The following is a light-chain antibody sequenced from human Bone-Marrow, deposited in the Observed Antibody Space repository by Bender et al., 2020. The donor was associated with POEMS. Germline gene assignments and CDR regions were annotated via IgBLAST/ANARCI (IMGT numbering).Light chain of an antibody. V-gene: IGLV2-23*02. CDR2: EVT. CDR1: SSDIGAYDY. CDR3: CSYTGSTTWM. Sequence: QSALAQPASVSGSPGQSITISCTGTSSDIGAYDYVSWYQQPPGKAPKLLIYEVTKRPSGVSSRFSGSKSGNMASLTISGLQAEDEAHYYCCSYTGSTTWMFGGGTKVTVL. J-gene: IGLJ3*02.